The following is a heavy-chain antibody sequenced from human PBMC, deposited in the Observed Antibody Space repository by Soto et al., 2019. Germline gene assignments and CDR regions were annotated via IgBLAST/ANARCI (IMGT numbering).Heavy chain of an antibody. Sequence: QVQLVESGGGVVQPGRSLRLSCAASGFTFSSYAMHWVRQAPGKGLEWVAVISYDGSNKYYADSVKGRFTISRDKSKNTQYLQMNSLRDENTAVYCCAGGGECIAARPDYWGRGTLVTVSS. CDR3: AGGGECIAARPDY. J-gene: IGHJ4*02. V-gene: IGHV3-30-3*01. CDR2: ISYDGSNK. CDR1: GFTFSSYA. D-gene: IGHD6-6*01.